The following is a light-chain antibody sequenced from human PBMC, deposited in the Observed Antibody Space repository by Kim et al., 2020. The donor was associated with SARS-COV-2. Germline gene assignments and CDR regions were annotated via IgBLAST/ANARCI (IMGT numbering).Light chain of an antibody. V-gene: IGKV1-39*01. CDR3: QQSFSPPRA. Sequence: DVQITQSPSSLSASVGDRVTITCRASQYVSTYLNWYQQKTGKAPKLLISSASSLERGVPSRFSGSGSGTDFVLTISSLQPEDFATYFCQQSFSPPRAFGGGTKVDIK. CDR1: QYVSTY. J-gene: IGKJ4*01. CDR2: SAS.